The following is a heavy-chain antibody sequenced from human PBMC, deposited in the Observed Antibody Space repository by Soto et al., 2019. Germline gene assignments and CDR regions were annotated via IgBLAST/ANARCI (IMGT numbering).Heavy chain of an antibody. J-gene: IGHJ4*02. CDR2: FNPSGGGT. D-gene: IGHD5-12*01. CDR3: ARDDRDGYNDAGLDY. V-gene: IGHV1-46*01. CDR1: GYTFTSYY. Sequence: GASVKVSCKASGYTFTSYYMHWVRQAPGQGLEWMGIFNPSGGGTKYAQKFQGRVTVTRDTSTSTVYVELSSLRSDDTAVYYCARDDRDGYNDAGLDYWGQGTPVTVSS.